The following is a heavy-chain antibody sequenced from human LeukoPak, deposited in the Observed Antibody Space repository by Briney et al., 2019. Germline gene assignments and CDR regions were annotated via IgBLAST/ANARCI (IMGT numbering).Heavy chain of an antibody. CDR1: ALTVSSNS. J-gene: IGHJ4*02. CDR3: ARRAGDYSHPYDY. CDR2: IYTTGST. Sequence: GGSLRLSCTVSALTVSSNSMSWVRQAPGKGLEWVSFIYTTGSTHNSDSVKGRFTISRDSSKNTLYLQMNSLRAEDTAVYYCARRAGDYSHPYDYWGQGTLVTVSS. D-gene: IGHD3-22*01. V-gene: IGHV3-53*01.